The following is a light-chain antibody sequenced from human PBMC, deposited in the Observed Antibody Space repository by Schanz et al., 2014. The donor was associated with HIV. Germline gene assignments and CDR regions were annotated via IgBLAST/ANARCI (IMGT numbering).Light chain of an antibody. Sequence: DIVMTQSPATLSMSPGESAALSCRASQTVNHNFAWYQQKPGQAPRLLIYGASSRATGIPDRFSGSGSGTDFTLTISRLEPEDFGVYYCQHYYNSLWTFGQGTKVEIK. V-gene: IGKV3D-15*01. J-gene: IGKJ1*01. CDR2: GAS. CDR3: QHYYNSLWT. CDR1: QTVNHN.